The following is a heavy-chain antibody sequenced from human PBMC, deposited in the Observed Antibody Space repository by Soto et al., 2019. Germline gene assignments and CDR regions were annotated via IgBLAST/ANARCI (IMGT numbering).Heavy chain of an antibody. CDR1: GGAIISGDYY. V-gene: IGHV4-30-4*02. D-gene: IGHD3-10*01. J-gene: IGHJ6*02. Sequence: PSETLSLTCTVSGGAIISGDYYWVWIRQPPGKGLGWIGYIYYSGSTYYNPSLKSRVTISVDTSKYQFSLKLRSVTAADTAVYYSAREYHYGSASYRGIDVWGQGTTVSVSS. CDR3: AREYHYGSASYRGIDV. CDR2: IYYSGST.